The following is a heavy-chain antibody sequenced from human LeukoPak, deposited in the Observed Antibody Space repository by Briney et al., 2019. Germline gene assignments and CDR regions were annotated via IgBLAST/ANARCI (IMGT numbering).Heavy chain of an antibody. Sequence: EGSLRLSRAASGFTFSSYAMSWVRQAPGKGLEWVSAISGSGGSTYYADSVKGRFTISRDNSKNTLYLQMNSLRAEDTAVYYCAKVLAYGDNDRWFDPWGQGTLVTVSS. CDR2: ISGSGGST. J-gene: IGHJ5*02. CDR1: GFTFSSYA. V-gene: IGHV3-23*01. CDR3: AKVLAYGDNDRWFDP. D-gene: IGHD4-17*01.